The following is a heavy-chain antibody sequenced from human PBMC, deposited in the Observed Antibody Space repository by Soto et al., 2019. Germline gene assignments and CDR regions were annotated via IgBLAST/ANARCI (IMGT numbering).Heavy chain of an antibody. CDR2: IYYNGNT. CDR1: GGSISGYY. D-gene: IGHD3-10*01. Sequence: PSETLSLTYTVSGGSISGYYWNWIRQPPGRGLEWIGYIYYNGNTNYNPSLKSRVTMSVDRSKNQFSLKLTSVTAADTAVYFCARDGRLMLRGFSFYNGMDVWGQGTTVTVSS. CDR3: ARDGRLMLRGFSFYNGMDV. V-gene: IGHV4-59*01. J-gene: IGHJ6*02.